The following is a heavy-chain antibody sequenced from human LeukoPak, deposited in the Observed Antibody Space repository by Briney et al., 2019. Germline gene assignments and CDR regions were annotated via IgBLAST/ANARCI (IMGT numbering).Heavy chain of an antibody. CDR2: INPYNGDT. D-gene: IGHD3-22*01. CDR1: GYTFTGYY. CDR3: ARGSYDSRGYYSDYHFYMEL. V-gene: IGHV1-2*02. Sequence: ASVTGSCKASGYTFTGYYLHWVRQAPGQGLEWMGWINPYNGDTNYSPKFKGRVTLTRDTSTTTSYMDLSRLTSDDTAVYFCARGSYDSRGYYSDYHFYMELWGKGTTVTVSS. J-gene: IGHJ6*03.